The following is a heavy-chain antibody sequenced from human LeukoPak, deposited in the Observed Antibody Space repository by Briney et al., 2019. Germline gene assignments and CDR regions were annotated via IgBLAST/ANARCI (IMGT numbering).Heavy chain of an antibody. V-gene: IGHV3-30*03. D-gene: IGHD1-26*01. J-gene: IGHJ2*01. CDR1: GFTFSSYG. CDR3: ARVVGAIGLVGRGSRANWYFDL. Sequence: GRSLRLSCAASGFTFSSYGMPWVRQAPGKGLEWVAVISYDGSNKYYADSVKGRFTISRDNSKNTLYLQMNSLRSEDTAVYYCARVVGAIGLVGRGSRANWYFDLWGRGTLVTVSS. CDR2: ISYDGSNK.